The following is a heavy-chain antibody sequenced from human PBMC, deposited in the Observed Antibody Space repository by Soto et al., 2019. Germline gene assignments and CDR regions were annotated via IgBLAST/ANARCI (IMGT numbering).Heavy chain of an antibody. CDR3: ARCRSTNWYLDL. J-gene: IGHJ2*01. D-gene: IGHD2-8*01. CDR1: GFTFSSYA. V-gene: IGHV3-23*01. CDR2: ISGGADST. Sequence: EVQLLESGGGLVQPGGSLRLSCAASGFTFSSYAMSWVRQAPGKGLEWVSGISGGADSTYYADSVKGRFTMSRDKSKNALYLQLHSLRADDTAVYYCARCRSTNWYLDLWGRGTLVTVSS.